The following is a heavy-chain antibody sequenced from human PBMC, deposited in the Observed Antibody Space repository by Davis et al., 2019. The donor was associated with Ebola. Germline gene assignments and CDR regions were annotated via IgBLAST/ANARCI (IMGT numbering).Heavy chain of an antibody. J-gene: IGHJ6*02. D-gene: IGHD3-3*01. V-gene: IGHV1-8*01. Sequence: ASVKVSCKASGYTFTSYDINWVRQATGQGLEWMGWMNPNSGNTGYAQKFQGRVTMTRNTSISTAYMELSSLRSEDTAVYYCARAEGVRITIFGVVTRYYYYGMDVWGQGTTVTVSS. CDR1: GYTFTSYD. CDR3: ARAEGVRITIFGVVTRYYYYGMDV. CDR2: MNPNSGNT.